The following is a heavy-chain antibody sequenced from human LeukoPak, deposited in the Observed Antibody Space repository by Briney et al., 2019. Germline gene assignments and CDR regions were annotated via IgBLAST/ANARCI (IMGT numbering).Heavy chain of an antibody. V-gene: IGHV1-69*04. Sequence: ASVKVSCTASGGTFSGYAISWVRQAPGQGLEWMGRIIPILGIANYPQKFQGRVTITADKSTSTAYMQLSSLRSEDTAVYYCARHLHYYGSGRSDYYYYGMDVWGQGTTVTVSS. CDR3: ARHLHYYGSGRSDYYYYGMDV. CDR2: IIPILGIA. J-gene: IGHJ6*02. CDR1: GGTFSGYA. D-gene: IGHD3-10*01.